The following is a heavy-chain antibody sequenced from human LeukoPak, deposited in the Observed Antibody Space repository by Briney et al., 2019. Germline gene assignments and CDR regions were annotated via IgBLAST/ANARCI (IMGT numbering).Heavy chain of an antibody. Sequence: ASVKVSCKASGYTFTGYYMHWVRQAPGQGLEWMGRINPNSGGTNYAQKFQGRVTMTRDTSISTAYMELSRLRSDDTAVHYCARDYSSSWYGVAYYYYGMDVWGQGTTVTVSS. D-gene: IGHD6-13*01. CDR3: ARDYSSSWYGVAYYYYGMDV. J-gene: IGHJ6*02. CDR1: GYTFTGYY. V-gene: IGHV1-2*06. CDR2: INPNSGGT.